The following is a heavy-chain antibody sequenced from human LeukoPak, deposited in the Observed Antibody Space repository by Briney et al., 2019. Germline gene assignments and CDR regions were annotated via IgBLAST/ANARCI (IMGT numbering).Heavy chain of an antibody. CDR1: GYTFTGYY. CDR2: INPNSGGT. J-gene: IGHJ5*02. D-gene: IGHD3-22*01. Sequence: ASVKVSCKASGYTFTGYYMHWVRQAPGQGLEWMGWINPNSGGTNYAQKFQGRVTMTRDTSISTAYMELSRLRSDDTAVYYCARDLSSSGYYTFPFDPWGQGTLVTVSS. CDR3: ARDLSSSGYYTFPFDP. V-gene: IGHV1-2*02.